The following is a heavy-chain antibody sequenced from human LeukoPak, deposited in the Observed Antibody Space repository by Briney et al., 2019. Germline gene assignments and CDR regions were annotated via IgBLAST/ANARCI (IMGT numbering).Heavy chain of an antibody. V-gene: IGHV3-9*01. CDR3: AKSVGYYDSSGYPDY. CDR1: GFTFDDYA. CDR2: ISWNSGSI. D-gene: IGHD3-22*01. J-gene: IGHJ4*02. Sequence: PGGSLRLSCAASGFTFDDYAMHWVRQAPGKGLEWVSGISWNSGSIGYADSVKGRFTISRDNAKNSLYLQMNRLRAEDTALYYCAKSVGYYDSSGYPDYWGQGTLVTVSS.